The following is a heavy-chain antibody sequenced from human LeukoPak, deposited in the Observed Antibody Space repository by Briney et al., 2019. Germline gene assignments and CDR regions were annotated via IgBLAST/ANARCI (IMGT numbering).Heavy chain of an antibody. CDR3: ARSGRGTYYYFDL. D-gene: IGHD1-26*01. J-gene: IGHJ4*02. Sequence: ASVKVSCTSSGYTFTNYGISWVRQAAGQGLEWMGWISTYNGHTNYAQKFQGRVTMTTDTSTGTAYMDLRNLRFDDTAVYFCARSGRGTYYYFDLWGQGTLVTVSS. V-gene: IGHV1-18*01. CDR1: GYTFTNYG. CDR2: ISTYNGHT.